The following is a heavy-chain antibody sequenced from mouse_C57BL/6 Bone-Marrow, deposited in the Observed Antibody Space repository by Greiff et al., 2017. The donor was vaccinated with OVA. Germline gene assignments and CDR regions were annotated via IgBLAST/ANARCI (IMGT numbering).Heavy chain of an antibody. D-gene: IGHD2-14*01. CDR3: NTNYGYGVWYVDV. CDR2: IDPEDGDT. J-gene: IGHJ1*03. Sequence: VQLKQSGAELVRPGASVKLSCTASGFNIKDYYMHWVKQRPEQGLAWIGRIDPEDGDTEYAPKFQGKATMTADTSSNTAYLQLRRLTSADTAVYYWNTNYGYGVWYVDVGGTGTTVTVSS. V-gene: IGHV14-1*01. CDR1: GFNIKDYY.